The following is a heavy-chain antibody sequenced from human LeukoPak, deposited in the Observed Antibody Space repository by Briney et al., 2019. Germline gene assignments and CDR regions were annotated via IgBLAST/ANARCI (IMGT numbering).Heavy chain of an antibody. D-gene: IGHD2-2*01. CDR1: GYSFTSYW. Sequence: GESLKISCKGSGYSFTSYWIGWVRQMPGKGLEWMGIIYPGDSDTRCSPSFQGQVTISADKSISTAYLQWSSLKASDTAMYYCARGFLGYCSSTSCSTYDAFDIWGQGTMVTVSS. CDR3: ARGFLGYCSSTSCSTYDAFDI. J-gene: IGHJ3*02. V-gene: IGHV5-51*01. CDR2: IYPGDSDT.